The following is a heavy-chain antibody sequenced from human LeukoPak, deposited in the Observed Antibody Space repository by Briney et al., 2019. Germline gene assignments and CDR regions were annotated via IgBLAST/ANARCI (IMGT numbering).Heavy chain of an antibody. CDR3: AKNSGGSCYSALDY. J-gene: IGHJ4*02. CDR2: ISGSGGSA. Sequence: PGGSLRLSCAASGFTFSSYAMSWVRQAPGKGLEWVSAISGSGGSAYYPDSVKGRFTISRDNSKNTLYLQMNSLRAEDTALYYCAKNSGGSCYSALDYWGQGTLVTVSS. D-gene: IGHD2-15*01. CDR1: GFTFSSYA. V-gene: IGHV3-23*01.